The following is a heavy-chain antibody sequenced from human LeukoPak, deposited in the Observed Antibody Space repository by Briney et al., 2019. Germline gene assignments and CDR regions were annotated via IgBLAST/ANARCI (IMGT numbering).Heavy chain of an antibody. CDR2: IIPIFGIA. CDR1: GYTFTSYY. CDR3: ARVRYSGYDFL. D-gene: IGHD5-12*01. Sequence: ASVKVSCKASGYTFTSYYMHWVRQAPGQGLEWMGRIIPIFGIANYAQKFQGRVTITADKSTSTAYMELSSLRSEDTAVYYCARVRYSGYDFLWGQGTLVTVSS. V-gene: IGHV1-69*04. J-gene: IGHJ4*02.